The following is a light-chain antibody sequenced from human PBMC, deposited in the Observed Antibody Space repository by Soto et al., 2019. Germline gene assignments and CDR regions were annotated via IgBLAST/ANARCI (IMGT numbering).Light chain of an antibody. V-gene: IGKV1-39*01. CDR2: AAS. CDR3: QQSYNSPRFT. J-gene: IGKJ3*01. Sequence: DIQMTQSPSSLSASVGDRFTITCRASRNIRTYLYWYQLKPGKAPKLLIYAASALHTGVPSRFSGSGSGTDCTLTIGSLQPEDFATYECQQSYNSPRFTCGPGTKVD. CDR1: RNIRTY.